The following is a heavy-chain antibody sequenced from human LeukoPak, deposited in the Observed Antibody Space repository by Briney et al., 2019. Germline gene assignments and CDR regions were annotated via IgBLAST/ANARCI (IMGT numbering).Heavy chain of an antibody. CDR3: ARTNVEMATTFDY. CDR1: GGSISSEH. J-gene: IGHJ4*02. D-gene: IGHD5-24*01. V-gene: IGHV4-59*01. CDR2: IHYSGST. Sequence: PSETLSLTCTVSGGSISSEHWSWTRQPPGMGLEWIGHIHYSGSTTYRPSLKSRLTISVDTSKNQFSLKLSSVTAADTAVYYCARTNVEMATTFDYWGQGTLVTVSS.